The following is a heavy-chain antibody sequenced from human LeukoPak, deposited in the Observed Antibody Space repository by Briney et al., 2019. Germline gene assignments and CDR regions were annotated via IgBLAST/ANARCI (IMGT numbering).Heavy chain of an antibody. CDR2: IYTSGST. Sequence: SETLSLTCTVSGGSISSYYWSWIRQPAGEGLEWIGRIYTSGSTNYNPSLKSRVTMSVDTSKNQFSLKLSSVTAADTAVYYCARDRLDTAMVTPFDYWGQETLVTVSS. CDR1: GGSISSYY. V-gene: IGHV4-4*07. CDR3: ARDRLDTAMVTPFDY. D-gene: IGHD5-18*01. J-gene: IGHJ4*02.